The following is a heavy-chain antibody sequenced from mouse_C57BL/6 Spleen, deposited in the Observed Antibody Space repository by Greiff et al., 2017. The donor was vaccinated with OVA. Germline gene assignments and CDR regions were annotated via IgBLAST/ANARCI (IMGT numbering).Heavy chain of an antibody. CDR1: GYTFTRYW. D-gene: IGHD2-4*01. CDR3: ARDYDGYFDV. V-gene: IGHV1-64*01. CDR2: IHPNSGST. Sequence: VQLQQPGAELVKPGASVKLSCKASGYTFTRYWMHWVKQRPGQGLEWIGMIHPNSGSTNYNEKFKSKATLTVDKSSSTAYMQLSSLTSEDSAVYYCARDYDGYFDVWGTGTTVTVSS. J-gene: IGHJ1*03.